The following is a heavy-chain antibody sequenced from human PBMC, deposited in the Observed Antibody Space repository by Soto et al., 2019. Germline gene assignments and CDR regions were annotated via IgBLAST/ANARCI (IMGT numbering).Heavy chain of an antibody. Sequence: QVQLVQSGAEVKKPGASVKVSCNASGYTFTSYDINWVRQATGQGLEWMGWMNPNSGNTDYAQKFQGRVTMTRNTSISTAYMEVSSLRSEDTAVYYCARCHGVAAGTTDFDYWGQGTLVTVSP. CDR1: GYTFTSYD. V-gene: IGHV1-8*01. CDR3: ARCHGVAAGTTDFDY. D-gene: IGHD6-13*01. J-gene: IGHJ4*02. CDR2: MNPNSGNT.